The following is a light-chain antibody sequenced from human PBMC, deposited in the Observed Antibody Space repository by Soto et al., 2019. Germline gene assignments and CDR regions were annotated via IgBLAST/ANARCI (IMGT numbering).Light chain of an antibody. CDR3: QQYQNLWT. CDR2: AAS. V-gene: IGKV1-9*01. Sequence: IQLTQSPSSLSASVGDRVTITCRASQDIAIYLAWYQQKPGEAPKLLIYAASTLYGGVPSRFSGSGSGTEFTLTISGLQSEDFALYYCQQYQNLWTFGQGTKVDIK. CDR1: QDIAIY. J-gene: IGKJ1*01.